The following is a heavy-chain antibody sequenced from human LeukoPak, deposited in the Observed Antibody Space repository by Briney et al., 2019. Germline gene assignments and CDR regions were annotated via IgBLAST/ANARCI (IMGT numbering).Heavy chain of an antibody. V-gene: IGHV3-23*01. J-gene: IGHJ4*02. Sequence: SGGSLRLSCAASGFTFSSYAMSWVRQAPGKGLEWVSGISGNGGGTYYADSVKGRFTISRDNSKNTLYLQMNSLRAEDTAVYYCARESWLKYDFWSGYYYYFDYWGQGTLVTVSS. D-gene: IGHD3-3*01. CDR3: ARESWLKYDFWSGYYYYFDY. CDR1: GFTFSSYA. CDR2: ISGNGGGT.